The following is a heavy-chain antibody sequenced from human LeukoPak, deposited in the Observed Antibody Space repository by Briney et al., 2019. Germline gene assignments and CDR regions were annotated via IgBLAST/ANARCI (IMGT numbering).Heavy chain of an antibody. Sequence: PGGSLRLSCAASGFTFSSYGMHWVRQAPAKGPEWVANIRQDGGERYYVDSVKGRFTISRDNAKNSLYLQVDSLRAEDTAVYYCARDHGDSTRLGAFDIWGQGTMVTVSS. V-gene: IGHV3-7*01. CDR1: GFTFSSYG. D-gene: IGHD3-10*01. J-gene: IGHJ3*02. CDR3: ARDHGDSTRLGAFDI. CDR2: IRQDGGER.